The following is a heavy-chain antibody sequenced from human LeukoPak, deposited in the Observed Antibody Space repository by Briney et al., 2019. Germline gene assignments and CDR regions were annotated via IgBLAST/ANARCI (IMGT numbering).Heavy chain of an antibody. J-gene: IGHJ5*02. V-gene: IGHV1-69*01. CDR2: IIPIFGTA. D-gene: IGHD3-3*01. CDR1: GGTFSSYA. CDR3: ARNRITILGVVIIPNNWFDP. Sequence: SVKVSCKASGGTFSSYAISWVRQAPGQGLEWMGGIIPIFGTANYAQKFQGRVTITADESTSTAYMELSSLRSEDTAVYYCARNRITILGVVIIPNNWFDPWGQGTLVTVSS.